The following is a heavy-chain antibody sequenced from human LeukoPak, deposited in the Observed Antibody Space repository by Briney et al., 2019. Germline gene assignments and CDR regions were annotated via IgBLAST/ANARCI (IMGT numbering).Heavy chain of an antibody. V-gene: IGHV1-69*05. CDR2: IIPIFGTA. Sequence: SVKVSCKASGGTFSGYAISWLRQAPGQGLEWMGGIIPIFGTANYAQKFQGRVTITTDKSTSTAYMELSSLRSEDTAVYYCAREEDSSGWSPIDYWGQGTLVTVSS. J-gene: IGHJ4*02. D-gene: IGHD6-19*01. CDR1: GGTFSGYA. CDR3: AREEDSSGWSPIDY.